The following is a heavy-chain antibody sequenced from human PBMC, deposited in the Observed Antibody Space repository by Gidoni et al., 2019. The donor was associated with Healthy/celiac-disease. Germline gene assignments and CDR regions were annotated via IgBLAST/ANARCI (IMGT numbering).Heavy chain of an antibody. CDR3: ARGPPYSSSRPYYFDY. J-gene: IGHJ4*02. Sequence: QVQLQQWGAGLLKPSETLSLTCAVYGGSFRGYYWSWIRQPPGKGLEWIGEINHSGSTNYNPSLKSRVTISVDTSKNQFSLKLSSVTAADTAVYYCARGPPYSSSRPYYFDYWGQGTLVTVSS. V-gene: IGHV4-34*01. CDR2: INHSGST. CDR1: GGSFRGYY. D-gene: IGHD6-6*01.